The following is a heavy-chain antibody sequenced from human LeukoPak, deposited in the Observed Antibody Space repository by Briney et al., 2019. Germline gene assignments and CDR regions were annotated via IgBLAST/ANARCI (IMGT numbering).Heavy chain of an antibody. CDR2: IYYSGST. J-gene: IGHJ4*01. V-gene: IGHV4-39*01. Sequence: SETLSLTCTVSGGSISSSTYYWGWIRQPPGKGLEWIGSIYYSGSTYYNPSLKSRVTISVDTSKNQFSLKLNSVTAADTAVYYYARPYSSGWYNSGLFDYWGQGTLVTVSS. CDR3: ARPYSSGWYNSGLFDY. D-gene: IGHD6-19*01. CDR1: GGSISSSTYY.